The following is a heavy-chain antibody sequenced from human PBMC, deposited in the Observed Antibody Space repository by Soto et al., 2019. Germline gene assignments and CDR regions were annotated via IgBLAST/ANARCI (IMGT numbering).Heavy chain of an antibody. J-gene: IGHJ4*02. V-gene: IGHV3-66*01. Sequence: EVQLVESGGGLVQPGGSLRLSCAASGFTVSSNYMSWVRQAPGKGLEWVSVIYSGGSTYYADSVKGRFTISRDNSKNTLYLQMYSLRAEDTAVYYCARDQGGYSYGVFDYWGQGTLVTVSS. CDR3: ARDQGGYSYGVFDY. CDR2: IYSGGST. D-gene: IGHD5-18*01. CDR1: GFTVSSNY.